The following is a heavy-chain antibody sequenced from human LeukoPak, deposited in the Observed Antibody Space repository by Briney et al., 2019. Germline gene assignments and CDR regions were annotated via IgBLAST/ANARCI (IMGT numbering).Heavy chain of an antibody. CDR2: INPNSGGT. V-gene: IGHV1-2*04. CDR3: AVGSKYSSSWYLGY. J-gene: IGHJ4*02. Sequence: GASVKVSCKVSGYTFTGYYMHWVRQAPGQGLEWLGWINPNSGGTNYAQKFQGWVTMTRDTSISTAYMELSRLRSDDTVVYYCAVGSKYSSSWYLGYWGQGTLVTVSS. D-gene: IGHD6-13*01. CDR1: GYTFTGYY.